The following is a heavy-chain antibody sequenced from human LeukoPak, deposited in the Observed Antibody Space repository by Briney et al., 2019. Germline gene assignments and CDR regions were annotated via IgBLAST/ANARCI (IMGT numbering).Heavy chain of an antibody. V-gene: IGHV3-33*01. CDR1: GFTFSSYG. CDR3: ARDSSGPSDAFDI. Sequence: GGSLRLSCAASGFTFSSYGMHWVRQAPGKGLEWVADIWYDGSNKYYADSVKGRFTISRDNSKNTLYLQMNSLRAEDTAVYYCARDSSGPSDAFDIWGQGTMVTVSS. J-gene: IGHJ3*02. CDR2: IWYDGSNK. D-gene: IGHD3-3*01.